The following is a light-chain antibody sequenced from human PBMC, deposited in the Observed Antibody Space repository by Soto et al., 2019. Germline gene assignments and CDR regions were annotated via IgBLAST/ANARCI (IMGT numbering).Light chain of an antibody. J-gene: IGKJ1*01. Sequence: EIVLAQSPGTLSLSPGERATLSCKASQSVSSSSLAWYQQNPGQAPRLLIYGASSRVTGIPDRFSGSGSGTDFTLTISSLEPEDFAVYYCQQYGSSPWTVGQGTKVDIK. V-gene: IGKV3-20*01. CDR2: GAS. CDR3: QQYGSSPWT. CDR1: QSVSSSS.